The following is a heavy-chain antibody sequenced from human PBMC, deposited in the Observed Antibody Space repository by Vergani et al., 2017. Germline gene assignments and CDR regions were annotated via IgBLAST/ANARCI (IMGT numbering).Heavy chain of an antibody. CDR3: AGVVVVVAATQGGDY. V-gene: IGHV3-48*03. CDR2: ISSSGSTI. Sequence: EVQLVESGGGLVQPGGSLRLSCAASGFTFSSYEMNWVRQAPGKGLEWVSYISSSGSTIYYADSVKGRFTISRDNAKNSLYLQMNSLRAEDTAVSYCAGVVVVVAATQGGDYWGQGTLVTVSS. J-gene: IGHJ4*03. D-gene: IGHD2-15*01. CDR1: GFTFSSYE.